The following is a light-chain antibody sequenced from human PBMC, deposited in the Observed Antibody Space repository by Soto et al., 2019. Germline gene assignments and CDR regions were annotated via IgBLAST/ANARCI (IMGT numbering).Light chain of an antibody. J-gene: IGLJ3*02. V-gene: IGLV1-47*01. CDR1: SSNIGNNY. CDR2: RNN. Sequence: QAVVTQPPSASGTPGQRVTISCSGSSSNIGNNYVYWYQQLSGTAPKLLIYRNNQRPSRVPDRFSGSKSGTSASLAISGLRSEDEADYYCAAWDDSLSGPVCGGGTKLTVL. CDR3: AAWDDSLSGPV.